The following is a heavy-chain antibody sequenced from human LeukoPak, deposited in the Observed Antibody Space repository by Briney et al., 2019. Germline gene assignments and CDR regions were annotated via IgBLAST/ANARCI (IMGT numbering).Heavy chain of an antibody. J-gene: IGHJ3*01. CDR2: ISSSGGTT. CDR1: ASTFNTYA. D-gene: IGHD2/OR15-2a*01. Sequence: GGSLRLSCAASASTFNTYAMNWVRQAPGKRLEWVSKISSSGGTTYYADSVKGRFTISRDNANKSLFLQLDNLRGKDTAVYYCASSFWDAFDVWGQGTMVTVS. V-gene: IGHV3-48*03. CDR3: ASSFWDAFDV.